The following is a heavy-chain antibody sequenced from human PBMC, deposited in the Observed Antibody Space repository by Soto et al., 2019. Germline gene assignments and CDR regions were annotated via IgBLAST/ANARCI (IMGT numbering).Heavy chain of an antibody. CDR2: IYYSGST. D-gene: IGHD6-13*01. J-gene: IGHJ5*02. Sequence: SETLSLTCTVSGGSISSGNFYWSWIRQPPGKGLEWIGYIYYSGSTYYNPSLKSRVIISVDTSKNQFSLKLSSVTAADTAVYYCARYSSSWYFFQFTGFDPWGQGTLVTVSS. V-gene: IGHV4-30-4*01. CDR1: GGSISSGNFY. CDR3: ARYSSSWYFFQFTGFDP.